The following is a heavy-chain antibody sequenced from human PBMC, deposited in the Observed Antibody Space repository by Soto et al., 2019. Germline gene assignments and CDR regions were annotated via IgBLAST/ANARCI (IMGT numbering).Heavy chain of an antibody. V-gene: IGHV3-30-3*01. D-gene: IGHD3-3*01. J-gene: IGHJ4*02. CDR2: ISYDGSNK. CDR1: GFTFSSYA. CDR3: ARDRFLEWLFGSFDY. Sequence: QVQLVESGGGVVQPGRSLRLSCAASGFTFSSYAMQWVRQAPGKGLEWVAVISYDGSNKYYADSVKGRFTISRDNSKNSLYLQMNSLRAEDTDVYYCARDRFLEWLFGSFDYWGQGTLVTVSS.